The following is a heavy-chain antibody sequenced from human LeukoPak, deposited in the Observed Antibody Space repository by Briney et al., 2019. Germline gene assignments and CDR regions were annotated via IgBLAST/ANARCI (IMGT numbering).Heavy chain of an antibody. Sequence: GASVKVSCKASGYIFTDYAIHWLRQAPGQRPEWMGWMNAGNGNTKYSQKFQGRITLIRDISAATAYMELSSLRHDDLAVYYCARGRGTSGSNRDFYYYYYMDVWGKGTTVTVSS. D-gene: IGHD2-15*01. CDR3: ARGRGTSGSNRDFYYYYYMDV. V-gene: IGHV1-3*01. CDR1: GYIFTDYA. CDR2: MNAGNGNT. J-gene: IGHJ6*03.